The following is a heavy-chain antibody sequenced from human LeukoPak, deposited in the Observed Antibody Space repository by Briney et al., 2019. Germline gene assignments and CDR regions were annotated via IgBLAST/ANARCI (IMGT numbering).Heavy chain of an antibody. Sequence: PSETLSLTCAVSGHSISTGYFWGWIRQPPGKGLEWIGSMSHNRGTYYNPSLKSRVTISMDTSKNQISLRLTSVTAADTAVYYCASYYASGVSAYNYYGMDVWGKGTTVTVSS. CDR1: GHSISTGYF. CDR2: MSHNRGT. J-gene: IGHJ6*04. V-gene: IGHV4-38-2*01. D-gene: IGHD3-10*01. CDR3: ASYYASGVSAYNYYGMDV.